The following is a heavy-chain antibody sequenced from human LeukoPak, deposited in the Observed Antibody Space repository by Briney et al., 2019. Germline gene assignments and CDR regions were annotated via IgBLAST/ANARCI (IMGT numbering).Heavy chain of an antibody. Sequence: SETLSLTCAVSGYSISSGYYWGRIRQPPGKGLEWIGNIYHSGSTYFNPALKSRVTISVDTSKNQFSLKLNSVTAADTAVYYCARQGGGLVIDYWGQGTLVTVSS. CDR1: GYSISSGYY. V-gene: IGHV4-38-2*01. J-gene: IGHJ4*02. CDR3: ARQGGGLVIDY. CDR2: IYHSGST. D-gene: IGHD3/OR15-3a*01.